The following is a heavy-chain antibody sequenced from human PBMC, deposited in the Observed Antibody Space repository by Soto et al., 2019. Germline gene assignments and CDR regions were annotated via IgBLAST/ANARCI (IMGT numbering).Heavy chain of an antibody. Sequence: VPSVKVSCTASGYTFTSYGISWVRQAPGQGLEWMGWISAYNGNTNYAQKLQGRVTMTTDTSTSTAQMELRSLRSDDTAVYYCARLSGSVWPTIYYGMDGWGQGPTVTLAS. D-gene: IGHD6-19*01. CDR2: ISAYNGNT. J-gene: IGHJ6*02. V-gene: IGHV1-18*04. CDR1: GYTFTSYG. CDR3: ARLSGSVWPTIYYGMDG.